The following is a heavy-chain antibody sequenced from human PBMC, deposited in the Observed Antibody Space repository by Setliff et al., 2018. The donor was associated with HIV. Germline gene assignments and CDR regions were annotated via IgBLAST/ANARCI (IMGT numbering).Heavy chain of an antibody. D-gene: IGHD3-10*01. CDR3: ARDRHSSGLGSYGP. Sequence: SETLSLTCTVSGDSISSYSWNWIRQPPGRGLEWIGYVYASGETNYNPSLKSRVTMSTDTSRNQFSLRVTSVTAADTAVYFCARDRHSSGLGSYGPWGPGILVTVSS. J-gene: IGHJ5*02. CDR1: GDSISSYS. CDR2: VYASGET. V-gene: IGHV4-59*12.